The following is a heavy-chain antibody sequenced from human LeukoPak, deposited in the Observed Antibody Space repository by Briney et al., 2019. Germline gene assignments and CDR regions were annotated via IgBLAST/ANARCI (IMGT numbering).Heavy chain of an antibody. Sequence: SETLSLTCSVSGGSMRSNYWSLIRQPPGKGLDWIGNIYYSGSTNYNPSLKSRVTISIDPSKNQFSLKLSSVTAADTAIYYCVKDNGRWFDPWGQGTLVIVSS. CDR2: IYYSGST. CDR3: VKDNGRWFDP. J-gene: IGHJ5*02. D-gene: IGHD1-26*01. CDR1: GGSMRSNY. V-gene: IGHV4-59*01.